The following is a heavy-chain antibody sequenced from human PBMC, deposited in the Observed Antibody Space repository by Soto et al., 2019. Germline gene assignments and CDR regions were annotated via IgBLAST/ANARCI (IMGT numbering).Heavy chain of an antibody. CDR3: ARMIASSLDY. Sequence: QVQLVQSGSEVNKPGASVKVSCKTSGYTFTLYGISWVRQAPGQGLEWMGWISTYNGNTKYAQKLQGRVTMTTDTSTSTAYMELRSLKSDATAVYYCARMIASSLDYWGQGTLVTVSS. CDR1: GYTFTLYG. CDR2: ISTYNGNT. V-gene: IGHV1-18*04. D-gene: IGHD2-21*01. J-gene: IGHJ4*02.